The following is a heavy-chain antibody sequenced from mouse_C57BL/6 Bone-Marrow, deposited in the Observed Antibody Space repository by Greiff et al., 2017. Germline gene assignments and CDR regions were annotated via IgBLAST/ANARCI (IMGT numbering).Heavy chain of an antibody. V-gene: IGHV5-4*01. Sequence: EVNVVESGGGLVKPGGSLKFSCAASGFTFSSYAMSWVRQTPEKRLEWVATISDGGSYTYYPDKVKGRFTISRDHAKNNLYLQMSYLQSEATSMYYWARDGYPMDYWGQGTSVTVSS. J-gene: IGHJ4*01. CDR2: ISDGGSYT. D-gene: IGHD1-2*01. CDR3: ARDGYPMDY. CDR1: GFTFSSYA.